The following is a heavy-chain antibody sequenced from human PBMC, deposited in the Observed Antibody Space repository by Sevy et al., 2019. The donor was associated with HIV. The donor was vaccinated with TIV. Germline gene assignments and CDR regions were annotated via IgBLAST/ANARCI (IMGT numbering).Heavy chain of an antibody. CDR1: GFTFADHA. D-gene: IGHD2-8*01. CDR3: ARDHCTDGACFRSGYFDY. J-gene: IGHJ4*02. CDR2: ISFDGRNK. Sequence: GWSLRLSCAASGFTFADHAFHWVRQAPGKGLEWVAIISFDGRNKRLAESVKGRFTISRDDSKNTVYLQMTSLRPEDTAVYYCARDHCTDGACFRSGYFDYWGRGTLVTVSS. V-gene: IGHV3-30*04.